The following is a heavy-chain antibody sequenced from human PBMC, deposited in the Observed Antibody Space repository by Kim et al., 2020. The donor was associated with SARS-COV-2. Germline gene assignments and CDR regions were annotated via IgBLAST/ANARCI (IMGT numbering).Heavy chain of an antibody. J-gene: IGHJ6*02. CDR1: GFTFSSYA. Sequence: GGSLRLSCAASGFTFSSYAMSWVRQAPGKGLEWVSAISGSGGRTYYADSVKGRFTISRDNSKNTLYLQMNSLRAEDTAVYYCAKDVSRITIFEVVTRGGMDVWGQGTTVTVSS. CDR3: AKDVSRITIFEVVTRGGMDV. D-gene: IGHD3-3*01. V-gene: IGHV3-23*01. CDR2: ISGSGGRT.